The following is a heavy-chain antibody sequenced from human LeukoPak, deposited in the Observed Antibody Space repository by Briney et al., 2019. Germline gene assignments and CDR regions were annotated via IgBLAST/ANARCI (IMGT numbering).Heavy chain of an antibody. CDR1: GYSFTNYW. J-gene: IGHJ4*02. CDR3: ARGALSDPYDY. D-gene: IGHD2-21*02. Sequence: GESLKISCKGSGYSFTNYWIGWVRQMPGKGLEWMGIIYPSNSDTRYSPSFQGQVTISADKSISTAYLQWSSLKASDTATYYCARGALSDPYDYWGQGTLATVSS. V-gene: IGHV5-51*01. CDR2: IYPSNSDT.